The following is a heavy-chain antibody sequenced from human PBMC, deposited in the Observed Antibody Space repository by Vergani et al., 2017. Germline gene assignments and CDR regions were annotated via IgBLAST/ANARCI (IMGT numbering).Heavy chain of an antibody. V-gene: IGHV3-30*02. D-gene: IGHD2-21*02. CDR2: IGKDGINT. Sequence: VQLLESWGSLKQPGGSVRLSCAASGFTFSNFGMHWIRQAPGKGLEWLAYIGKDGINTRYRDAVKGRFTVSRDNSKDILYLQMDSLRSEDTALYYCAKYLRDSTDGLPDSWGPGTLVIVSS. J-gene: IGHJ4*02. CDR3: AKYLRDSTDGLPDS. CDR1: GFTFSNFG.